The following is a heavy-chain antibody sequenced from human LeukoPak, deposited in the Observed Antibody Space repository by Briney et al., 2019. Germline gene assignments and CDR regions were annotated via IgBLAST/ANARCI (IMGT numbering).Heavy chain of an antibody. CDR3: ARDGSSSWFPSFDY. Sequence: GGSLRLSCAASGFTFSSYAMHWVRQAPGKGLEWVAVISYDGSNKYYADSVKGRFTIPRDNSKNTLYLQMNSLRAEDTAVYYCARDGSSSWFPSFDYWGQGTLVTVSS. V-gene: IGHV3-30-3*01. CDR1: GFTFSSYA. CDR2: ISYDGSNK. D-gene: IGHD6-13*01. J-gene: IGHJ4*02.